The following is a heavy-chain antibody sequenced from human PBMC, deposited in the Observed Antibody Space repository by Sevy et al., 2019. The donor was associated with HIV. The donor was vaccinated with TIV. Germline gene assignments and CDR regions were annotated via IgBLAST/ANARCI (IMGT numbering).Heavy chain of an antibody. D-gene: IGHD3-22*01. CDR1: GYTFTSYD. Sequence: ASVKVSCKASGYTFTSYDINWVRQATGQGLEWMGWMNPNSGNTGYTQKFQGRVTMTRNTSISTAYMELSSLRSEDTAVYYCARGYDSSGYFVGYWGQGTLVTVSS. CDR3: ARGYDSSGYFVGY. J-gene: IGHJ4*02. CDR2: MNPNSGNT. V-gene: IGHV1-8*01.